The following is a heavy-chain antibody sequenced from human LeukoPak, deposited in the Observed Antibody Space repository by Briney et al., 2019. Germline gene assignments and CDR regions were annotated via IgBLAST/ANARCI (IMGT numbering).Heavy chain of an antibody. D-gene: IGHD3-10*01. Sequence: GGSLRLSCAASGFTFITYGMHWVRQVPGKGQEWVAFIRHDGANKYYTDPVKGRFTISRDNSKNTVYLQMSSLRAEDTAVYYCAKDYGYYGSGSLLDYWGQGTRVPVST. V-gene: IGHV3-30*02. J-gene: IGHJ4*02. CDR1: GFTFITYG. CDR2: IRHDGANK. CDR3: AKDYGYYGSGSLLDY.